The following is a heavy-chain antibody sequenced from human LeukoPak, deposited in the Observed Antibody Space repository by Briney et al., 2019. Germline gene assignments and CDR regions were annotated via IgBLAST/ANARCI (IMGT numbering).Heavy chain of an antibody. CDR3: ARQGYKSGWYPTFDF. Sequence: KPGGSLRLSCAASGFTFSDYYMSWIRQAPGKGLEWIGHVYYAGITDYNPSLQSRVTISVDPSRNQLSLKLNSVTAADTAVYYCARQGYKSGWYPTFDFWGPGTQAIVSS. CDR2: VYYAGIT. D-gene: IGHD6-19*01. V-gene: IGHV4-59*01. CDR1: GFTFSDYY. J-gene: IGHJ4*02.